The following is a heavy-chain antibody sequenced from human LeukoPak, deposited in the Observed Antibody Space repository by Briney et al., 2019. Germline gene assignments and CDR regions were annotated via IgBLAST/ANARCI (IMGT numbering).Heavy chain of an antibody. CDR2: INDDGSDT. V-gene: IGHV3-74*01. J-gene: IGHJ5*02. Sequence: PGGSLRLSCAASGFTFKLYWMRWVRQVLGKRPVWVSRINDDGSDTIYADSVRGRFTISRDDAKNTVYLQMNNLRAEDTAVYYCVRGGPSTWSWGQGTLVTVSS. D-gene: IGHD2-15*01. CDR3: VRGGPSTWS. CDR1: GFTFKLYW.